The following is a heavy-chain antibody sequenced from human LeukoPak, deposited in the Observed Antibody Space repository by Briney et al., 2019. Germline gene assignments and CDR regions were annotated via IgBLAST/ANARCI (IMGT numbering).Heavy chain of an antibody. J-gene: IGHJ4*02. CDR2: IIPILGIA. D-gene: IGHD6-19*01. Sequence: GASVKVSCKASGGTFSSYAISWVRQAPGQGLEWMGRIIPILGIANYAQKFQGRVTITADKSTSTAYMELSSLRSEDTAVYYCAKDRQWPLYSVGYWGQGTLVTVSS. V-gene: IGHV1-69*04. CDR1: GGTFSSYA. CDR3: AKDRQWPLYSVGY.